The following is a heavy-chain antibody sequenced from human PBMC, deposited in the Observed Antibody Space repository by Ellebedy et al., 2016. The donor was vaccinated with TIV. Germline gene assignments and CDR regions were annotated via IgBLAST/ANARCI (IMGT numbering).Heavy chain of an antibody. CDR1: GFTFISYD. D-gene: IGHD5-24*01. CDR3: ARLRRRDGYKYEDY. V-gene: IGHV3-30-3*01. J-gene: IGHJ4*02. CDR2: ISFDGDIK. Sequence: GESLKISXAASGFTFISYDMHWVRQASGEGLEWVAGISFDGDIKSYADSVKGRFTISRDNSKNTLYLQMDSLRDEDTAVYYCARLRRRDGYKYEDYWGQGTLVTVSS.